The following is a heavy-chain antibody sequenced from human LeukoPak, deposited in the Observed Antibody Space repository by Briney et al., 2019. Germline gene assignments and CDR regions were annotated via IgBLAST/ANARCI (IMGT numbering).Heavy chain of an antibody. CDR2: INHSGGT. Sequence: SETLSLTCAVYGGSFSGYYWSWIRQPPGKGLEWIGEINHSGGTNYNPSLKSRVTISVDTSKNQFSLKLRSVTAADTAVYYCARGLTVAGTFLSNTPPKGRYYFDYWGQGTLVTVSS. D-gene: IGHD6-19*01. J-gene: IGHJ4*02. V-gene: IGHV4-34*01. CDR3: ARGLTVAGTFLSNTPPKGRYYFDY. CDR1: GGSFSGYY.